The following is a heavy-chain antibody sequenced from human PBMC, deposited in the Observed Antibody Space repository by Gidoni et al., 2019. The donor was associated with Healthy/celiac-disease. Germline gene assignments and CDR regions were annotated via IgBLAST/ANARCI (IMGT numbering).Heavy chain of an antibody. J-gene: IGHJ3*02. CDR3: ARGVTSGSYHDGAFDI. CDR2: INPNSGGT. V-gene: IGHV1-2*02. CDR1: GYTFTGYY. D-gene: IGHD1-26*01. Sequence: QVQLVQSGAEVKKPGASVKVSCKASGYTFTGYYMHWVRQAPGQGLEWMGWINPNSGGTNYAQKFQGRVTMTRDTSISTAYMELSRLRSDDTAVYYCARGVTSGSYHDGAFDIWGQGTMVTVSS.